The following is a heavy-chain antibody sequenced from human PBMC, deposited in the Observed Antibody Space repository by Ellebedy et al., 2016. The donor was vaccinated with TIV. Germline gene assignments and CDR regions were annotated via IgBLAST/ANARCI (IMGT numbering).Heavy chain of an antibody. CDR2: VSSSGNT. D-gene: IGHD3-10*01. Sequence: SETLSLTCTVSGDSITSHFWSWIRRPPGKGLEWIGYVSSSGNTNYSPSLKSRVSISVDTSKNQFSLKVKSVTAADTAIYYCARTFTERLGGLTTHWDLDYWGQGTLVTVSS. V-gene: IGHV4-59*11. CDR1: GDSITSHF. CDR3: ARTFTERLGGLTTHWDLDY. J-gene: IGHJ4*02.